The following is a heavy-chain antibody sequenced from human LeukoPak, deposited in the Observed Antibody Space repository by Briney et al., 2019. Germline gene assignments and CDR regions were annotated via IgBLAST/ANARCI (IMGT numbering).Heavy chain of an antibody. J-gene: IGHJ4*02. CDR3: ARGTAKGGVDY. Sequence: SETLSLTCAVYGGSFSGYYWSWIRQPPGKGLEWIGEINHSGSTNYNPSLKSRVTISVDTSKNQFSLKLSSVTAADTAVYYCARGTAKGGVDYWGQGTLVTVSS. CDR1: GGSFSGYY. D-gene: IGHD5-18*01. V-gene: IGHV4-34*01. CDR2: INHSGST.